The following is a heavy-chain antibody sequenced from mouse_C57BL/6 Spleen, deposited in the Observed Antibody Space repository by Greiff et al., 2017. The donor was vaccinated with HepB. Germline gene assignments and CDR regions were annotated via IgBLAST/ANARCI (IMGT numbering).Heavy chain of an antibody. CDR2: ISYDGSN. J-gene: IGHJ2*01. D-gene: IGHD1-1*01. V-gene: IGHV3-6*01. CDR1: GYSIPSGYY. Sequence: EVKLEESGPGLVKPSQSLSLTCSVTGYSIPSGYYWNWLRQFPGNKLEWMGYISYDGSNNYNPSLKNRISITRDTSKNQFFLKLNSVTTEYTATYYCARATVEYYLDYGGQGTTPPVSS. CDR3: ARATVEYYLDY.